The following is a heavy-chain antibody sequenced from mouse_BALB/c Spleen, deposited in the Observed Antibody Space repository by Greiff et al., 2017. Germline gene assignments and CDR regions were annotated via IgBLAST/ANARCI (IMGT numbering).Heavy chain of an antibody. J-gene: IGHJ3*01. V-gene: IGHV10-1*02. CDR1: GFTFNTYA. CDR2: IRSKSNNYAT. Sequence: EVQGVESGGGLVQPKGSLKLSCAASGFTFNTYAMNWVRQAPGKGLEWVARIRSKSNNYATYYADSVKDRFTISRDDSQSMLYLQMNNLKTEDTAMYYCVYGPWFAYWGQGTLVTVSA. CDR3: VYGPWFAY. D-gene: IGHD1-2*01.